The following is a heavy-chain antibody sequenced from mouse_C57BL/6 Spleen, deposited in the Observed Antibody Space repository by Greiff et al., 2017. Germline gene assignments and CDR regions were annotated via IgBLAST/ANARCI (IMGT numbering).Heavy chain of an antibody. CDR2: IYPGSGNT. J-gene: IGHJ2*01. CDR1: GYTFTDYY. V-gene: IGHV1-84*01. CDR3: AVDSNYGPFYYFDY. D-gene: IGHD2-5*01. Sequence: QVQLQQSGPELVKPGASVKISCKASGYTFTDYYINWVKQRPGQGLAWIGWIYPGSGNTKYNEKFKGKATLTVDTSSSTAYMQLSSLTSEDSAVYFCAVDSNYGPFYYFDYWGQGTTLTVSS.